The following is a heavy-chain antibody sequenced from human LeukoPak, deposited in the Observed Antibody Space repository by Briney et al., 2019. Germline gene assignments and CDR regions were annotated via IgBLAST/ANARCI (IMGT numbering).Heavy chain of an antibody. V-gene: IGHV4-31*03. J-gene: IGHJ4*02. D-gene: IGHD3-22*01. Sequence: SQTLSLTCTVSGGSISSDDYYWSWIRQHPGKGLEWIGYIYHGGRTYYNPSLKSRLTISVDTSKNQFSLRLSSVTAADTAVYYCARAPGIYDSSGYYHRYFDYWGQGTLVTVSS. CDR3: ARAPGIYDSSGYYHRYFDY. CDR2: IYHGGRT. CDR1: GGSISSDDYY.